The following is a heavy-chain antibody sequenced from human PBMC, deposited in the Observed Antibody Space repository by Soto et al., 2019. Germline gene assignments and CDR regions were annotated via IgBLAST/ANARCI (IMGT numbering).Heavy chain of an antibody. CDR3: AKCLSVRVGRGYSGYKNLGYYYYGMDV. V-gene: IGHV3-30*18. CDR1: GFTFSSYG. J-gene: IGHJ6*02. Sequence: QVQLVESGGGVVQPGRSLRLSCAASGFTFSSYGMHWVRQAPGKGLEWVAVISYDGSNKYYADSVKGRFTISRDNSKNTLYLQMNSLRAEDTAVYYCAKCLSVRVGRGYSGYKNLGYYYYGMDVWGQGTTVTVSS. D-gene: IGHD5-12*01. CDR2: ISYDGSNK.